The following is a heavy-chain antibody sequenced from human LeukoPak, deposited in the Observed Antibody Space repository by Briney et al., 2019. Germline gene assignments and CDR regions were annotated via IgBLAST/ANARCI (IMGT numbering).Heavy chain of an antibody. CDR2: ISGSGGST. J-gene: IGHJ6*02. CDR1: GFTFSSYA. D-gene: IGHD1-26*01. CDR3: AKPKVGAKYYYGMDV. Sequence: PGGSLRLSCAASGFTFSSYAMNWVRQAPGKGLEWISAISGSGGSTYYADSVKGRFTISRDNSKNTVYLQMNSLRAEDMAVYYCAKPKVGAKYYYGMDVWGQGTTVTVPS. V-gene: IGHV3-23*01.